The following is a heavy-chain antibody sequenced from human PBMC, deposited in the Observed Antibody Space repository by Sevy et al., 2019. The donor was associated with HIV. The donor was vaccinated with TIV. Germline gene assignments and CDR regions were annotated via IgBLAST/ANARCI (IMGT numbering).Heavy chain of an antibody. CDR3: ARDSRGTAAGALDY. CDR1: GFTFSSYG. V-gene: IGHV3-33*01. J-gene: IGHJ4*02. Sequence: GGSLRLSCAASGFTFSSYGMHWVRQAPGKGLEWVAVIWYDGSNKYYADSVKGRFTISRDNSKNTLYLQMNSLRAEDTAVYCCARDSRGTAAGALDYWGQGTLVTVSS. CDR2: IWYDGSNK. D-gene: IGHD6-13*01.